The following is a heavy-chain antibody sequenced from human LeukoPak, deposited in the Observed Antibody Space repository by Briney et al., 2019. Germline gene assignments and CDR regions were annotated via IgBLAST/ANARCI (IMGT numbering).Heavy chain of an antibody. CDR2: IYYSGST. V-gene: IGHV4-59*08. CDR3: ARHSSYDILTGYLEGWFDP. J-gene: IGHJ5*02. Sequence: ETLSLTCTVSGGSISSYYWSWIRQPPGKGLEWIGYIYYSGSTNYNPSLKSRVTISVDTSKNQFSLKLSSVTAADTAVYYCARHSSYDILTGYLEGWFDPWGQGTLVTVSS. CDR1: GGSISSYY. D-gene: IGHD3-9*01.